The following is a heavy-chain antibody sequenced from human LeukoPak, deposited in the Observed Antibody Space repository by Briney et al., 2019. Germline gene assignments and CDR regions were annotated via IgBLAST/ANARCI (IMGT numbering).Heavy chain of an antibody. V-gene: IGHV3-48*03. J-gene: IGHJ6*04. Sequence: QPGGSLRLSCAASGFTFSSYEMNWVRQAPGKGLEWVSYNSSSGSTIYYADSVKGRFTISRDNAKNSLYLQMNSLRAEDTAVYYCAELGITMIGGVWGKGTTVTISS. CDR2: NSSSGSTI. D-gene: IGHD3-10*02. CDR1: GFTFSSYE. CDR3: AELGITMIGGV.